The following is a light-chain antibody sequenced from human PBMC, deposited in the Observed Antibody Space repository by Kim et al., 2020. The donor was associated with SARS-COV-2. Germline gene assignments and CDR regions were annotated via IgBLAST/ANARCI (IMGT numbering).Light chain of an antibody. CDR1: SSNIGAGYD. CDR3: QAYDSSLSGSV. CDR2: GNS. V-gene: IGLV1-40*01. Sequence: VTISCTGSSSNIGAGYDVHWYQQLPRTAPKLLIYGNSNRPSGVPDRFSGSKSGTSASLAITGLQAEDEADYYCQAYDSSLSGSVFGGGTKVTVL. J-gene: IGLJ2*01.